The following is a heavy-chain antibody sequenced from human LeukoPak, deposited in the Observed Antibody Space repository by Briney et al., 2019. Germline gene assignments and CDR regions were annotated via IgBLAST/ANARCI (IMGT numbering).Heavy chain of an antibody. CDR1: GYSFTSYW. J-gene: IGHJ4*02. CDR3: ARRFCSGGDCYYLFDY. Sequence: GESLKISCKGSGYSFTSYWIGWVRLMPGKGLEWMGIIYPGDSDTRYSPSFQGQVTFSADKSIRTAYLQWSSLKASDTAMYYCARRFCSGGDCYYLFDYWGQGTLVTVSS. CDR2: IYPGDSDT. D-gene: IGHD2-15*01. V-gene: IGHV5-51*01.